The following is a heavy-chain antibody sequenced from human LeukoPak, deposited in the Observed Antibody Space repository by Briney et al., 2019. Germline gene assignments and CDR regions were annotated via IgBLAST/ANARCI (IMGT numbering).Heavy chain of an antibody. Sequence: PSETLSLTCTVSGASISNYYWSWIRQPPGKGLECIGYVSYSGRTNHNPSLKSRVTISADTSKNQFSLKLTSVTAADTAVYYCASRSSIWSGYQDTLYYFDSWGQGTLVTVSS. D-gene: IGHD3-3*01. V-gene: IGHV4-59*08. J-gene: IGHJ4*02. CDR2: VSYSGRT. CDR1: GASISNYY. CDR3: ASRSSIWSGYQDTLYYFDS.